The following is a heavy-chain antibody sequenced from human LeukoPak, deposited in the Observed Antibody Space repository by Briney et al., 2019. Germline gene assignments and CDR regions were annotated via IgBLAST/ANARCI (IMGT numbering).Heavy chain of an antibody. D-gene: IGHD5-18*01. Sequence: GGSLRLSCAASGFTFSSYGMSWVRQAPGKGLEWVSAISGSGGSTYYADSVKGRFTISRDNSKNTLYLQMNSLRAEDTAVYYCAARQGYSYGPGHYWGQGTLVTVSS. CDR1: GFTFSSYG. V-gene: IGHV3-23*01. CDR2: ISGSGGST. J-gene: IGHJ4*02. CDR3: AARQGYSYGPGHY.